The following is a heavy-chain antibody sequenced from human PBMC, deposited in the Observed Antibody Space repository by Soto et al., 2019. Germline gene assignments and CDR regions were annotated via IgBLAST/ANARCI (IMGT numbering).Heavy chain of an antibody. CDR1: GVSISNGGYY. V-gene: IGHV4-31*03. CDR2: IDDTGAT. CDR3: AREMYTTRFDF. D-gene: IGHD1-1*01. Sequence: QVKLQESGPGLVKPSQTLSLTCSVCGVSISNGGYYWNWIRQHPGKGLEWIGYIDDTGATYYNPSLRSRVSMSVDTSRNQFSLRLTSVTAADTAIYYCAREMYTTRFDFWGPGTLVTISS. J-gene: IGHJ4*02.